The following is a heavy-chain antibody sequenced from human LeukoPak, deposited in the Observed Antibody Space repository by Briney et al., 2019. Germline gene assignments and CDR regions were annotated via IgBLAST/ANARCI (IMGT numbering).Heavy chain of an antibody. CDR2: IYYSGST. J-gene: IGHJ4*02. CDR3: ARAPSCIAVAGALSFDY. V-gene: IGHV4-59*08. CDR1: GYSISSYY. Sequence: SETLSLACTVSGYSISSYYWSWIRQPPGKGLEWLGYIYYSGSTNYNPSLKSRVTISVDTSKNQFSLKLSSVTAADTAVYYCARAPSCIAVAGALSFDYWGQGTLVTVSS. D-gene: IGHD6-19*01.